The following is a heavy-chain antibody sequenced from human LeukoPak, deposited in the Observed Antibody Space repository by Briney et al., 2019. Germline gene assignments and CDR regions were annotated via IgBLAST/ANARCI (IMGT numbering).Heavy chain of an antibody. V-gene: IGHV3-53*01. Sequence: GGFLRLSCAASGFTVSSNYMSWVRQAPGKGLEWVSVIYSGGSTYYADSVKGRFTISRDNAKNTLYLQMNSLRAEDTAVYYCARDRGYYDSSGYYSGDYWGQGTLVTVSS. CDR1: GFTVSSNY. D-gene: IGHD3-22*01. CDR2: IYSGGST. CDR3: ARDRGYYDSSGYYSGDY. J-gene: IGHJ4*02.